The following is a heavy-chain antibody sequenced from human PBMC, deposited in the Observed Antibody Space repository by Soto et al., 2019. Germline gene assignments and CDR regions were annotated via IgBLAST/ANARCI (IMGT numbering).Heavy chain of an antibody. Sequence: EVQLVESGGGLVKPGGSLRLSCAASGFTFSSYSMNWVRQAPGKGLEWVSSISSSSSYIYYADSVKGRFTISRDNAKNSLYLRMNSLRAEDTAVYYCARHSTYYDFWSGYSGRGQGTLVTVSS. CDR1: GFTFSSYS. D-gene: IGHD3-3*01. J-gene: IGHJ4*02. CDR3: ARHSTYYDFWSGYSG. V-gene: IGHV3-21*01. CDR2: ISSSSSYI.